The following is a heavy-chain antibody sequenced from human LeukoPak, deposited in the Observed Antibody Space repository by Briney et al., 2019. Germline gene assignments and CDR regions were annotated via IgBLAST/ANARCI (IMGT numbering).Heavy chain of an antibody. J-gene: IGHJ4*02. D-gene: IGHD6-6*01. CDR1: GGSISSSSYY. Sequence: SETLSLTCTVSGGSISSSSYYWGWIRQPPGKGLEWIGSIYYSGSTYYNPSLKSRVTISVDTSKNQFSLKLSSVTAADTAVYYCARRYSSSLPLDYWGQGTLVTVSS. CDR3: ARRYSSSLPLDY. V-gene: IGHV4-39*01. CDR2: IYYSGST.